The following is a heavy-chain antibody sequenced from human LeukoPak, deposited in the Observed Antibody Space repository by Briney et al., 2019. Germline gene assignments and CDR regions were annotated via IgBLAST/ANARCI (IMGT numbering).Heavy chain of an antibody. CDR1: GFTFSNYA. CDR3: VRFIVATRDLDY. J-gene: IGHJ4*02. CDR2: MSPDGSNK. D-gene: IGHD5-12*01. V-gene: IGHV3-30*03. Sequence: GGSLRLSCAASGFTFSNYAMHWVRQAPGKGLEWVAVMSPDGSNKFYSDSVKGRFTISRDNSKNTLYLQMNSLRAEDTAVYYCVRFIVATRDLDYWGQGTLVTVSS.